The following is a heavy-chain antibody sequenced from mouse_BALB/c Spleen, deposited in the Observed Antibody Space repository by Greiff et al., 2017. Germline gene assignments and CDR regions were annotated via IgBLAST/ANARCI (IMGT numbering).Heavy chain of an antibody. CDR1: GFTFSSFG. D-gene: IGHD4-1*02. V-gene: IGHV5-17*02. CDR2: ISSGSSTI. CDR3: ARSNWDYYAMDY. Sequence: VQLQQSGGGLVQPGGSRKLSCAASGFTFSSFGMHWVRQAPEKGLEWVAYISSGSSTIYYADTVKGRFTISRDNPKNTLFLQMTSLRSEDTAMYYCARSNWDYYAMDYWGQGTSVTVSS. J-gene: IGHJ4*01.